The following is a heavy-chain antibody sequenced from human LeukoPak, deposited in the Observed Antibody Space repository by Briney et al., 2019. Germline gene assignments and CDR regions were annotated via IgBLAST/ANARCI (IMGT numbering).Heavy chain of an antibody. D-gene: IGHD5-24*01. CDR1: GFTFSSYG. CDR3: ARDVNYLQSDY. Sequence: GGSLRLSCAASGFTFSSYGMHWVRQAPGKGLEWVATIKKDGSEQYYADSVKGRFTISRDNAKNSVYLQMNSLRAEDTAVYYCARDVNYLQSDYWGQGTLVTVSS. CDR2: IKKDGSEQ. V-gene: IGHV3-7*01. J-gene: IGHJ4*02.